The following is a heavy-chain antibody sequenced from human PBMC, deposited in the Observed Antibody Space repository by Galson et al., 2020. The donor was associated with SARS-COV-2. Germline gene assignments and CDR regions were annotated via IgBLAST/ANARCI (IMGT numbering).Heavy chain of an antibody. Sequence: GGSLRLSCAASGFTFDDYAMHWVRQAPGKGLEWVSGISWNSGSIGYADSVKGRFTISRDNAKNSLYLQMNSLRAEDTALYYCAKIGYGDYVSGGVDYWGQGTLVTVSS. CDR2: ISWNSGSI. V-gene: IGHV3-9*01. J-gene: IGHJ4*02. D-gene: IGHD4-17*01. CDR1: GFTFDDYA. CDR3: AKIGYGDYVSGGVDY.